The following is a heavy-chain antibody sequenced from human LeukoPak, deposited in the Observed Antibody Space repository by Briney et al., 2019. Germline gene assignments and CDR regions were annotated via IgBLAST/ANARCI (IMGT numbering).Heavy chain of an antibody. D-gene: IGHD1-26*01. V-gene: IGHV1-18*01. Sequence: GAPVKVSCEASGYTFTNYGISWVRQAPGQGLEWMGWISGYNGNTKYAQKFQGRVTMTTDTSTTTAYIELRSLRSDDTAVYYCARSLNYYSGDYQLYDYWGQGTLVTVSS. CDR3: ARSLNYYSGDYQLYDY. CDR1: GYTFTNYG. J-gene: IGHJ4*02. CDR2: ISGYNGNT.